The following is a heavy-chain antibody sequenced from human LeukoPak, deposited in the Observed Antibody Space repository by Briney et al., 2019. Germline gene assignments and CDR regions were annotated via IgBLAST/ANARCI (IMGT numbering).Heavy chain of an antibody. Sequence: GGSLRLPCAASGFTFSSYAMYWVRQAPGKGLEWVSGIFGSGGSTHYADSVKGRFTISRDNSKNTVYLQMNSLRAEDTAVYYCAKTTTGYSSGRFPGWPVDYWGQGTLVTVSS. V-gene: IGHV3-23*01. CDR1: GFTFSSYA. CDR3: AKTTTGYSSGRFPGWPVDY. D-gene: IGHD6-19*01. J-gene: IGHJ4*02. CDR2: IFGSGGST.